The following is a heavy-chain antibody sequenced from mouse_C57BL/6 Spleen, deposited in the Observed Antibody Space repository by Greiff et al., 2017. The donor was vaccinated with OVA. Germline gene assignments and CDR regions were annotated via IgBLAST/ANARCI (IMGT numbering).Heavy chain of an antibody. V-gene: IGHV14-4*01. Sequence: VQLQQSGAELVRPGASVKLSCTASGFNIKDDYMHWVKQRPEQGLEWIGWIDPENGDTEYASKFQGKATITADTSSNTAYLQLSSLTSEDTAVYYCTTTTVVATEGFDYWGQGTTLTVSS. CDR3: TTTTVVATEGFDY. D-gene: IGHD1-1*01. CDR2: IDPENGDT. J-gene: IGHJ2*01. CDR1: GFNIKDDY.